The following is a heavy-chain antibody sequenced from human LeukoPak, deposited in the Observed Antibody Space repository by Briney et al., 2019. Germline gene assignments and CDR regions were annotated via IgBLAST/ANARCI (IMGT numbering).Heavy chain of an antibody. CDR1: GFTFSSYW. CDR2: INSDGSST. Sequence: GGSLRLSCEASGFTFSSYWMHWVRQAPGKGLVWVSRINSDGSSTNYADSVKGRFTVSRDNAKNTLYLQMNSLRAEDTAAYYCARGGRDYPPPVDVWGQGTTVTVSS. V-gene: IGHV3-74*01. CDR3: ARGGRDYPPPVDV. J-gene: IGHJ6*02. D-gene: IGHD4-11*01.